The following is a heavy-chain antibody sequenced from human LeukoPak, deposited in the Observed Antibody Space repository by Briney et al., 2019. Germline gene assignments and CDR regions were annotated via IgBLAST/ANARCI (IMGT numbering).Heavy chain of an antibody. V-gene: IGHV3-23*01. D-gene: IGHD3-10*01. Sequence: GGSLRLSCAASGFTFSSYAMSWVRQAPGKGLEWVSAISGSGGSTYYADSVKGRFTISRDNSKNTLYLQMNSLRAEDTAVYYCAKLTYYYGSGSYFPHSLFDYWGQGTLVTVSS. CDR1: GFTFSSYA. CDR3: AKLTYYYGSGSYFPHSLFDY. CDR2: ISGSGGST. J-gene: IGHJ4*02.